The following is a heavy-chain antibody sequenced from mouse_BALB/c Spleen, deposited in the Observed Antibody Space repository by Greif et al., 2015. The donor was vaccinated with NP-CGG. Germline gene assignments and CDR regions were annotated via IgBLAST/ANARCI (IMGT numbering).Heavy chain of an antibody. CDR1: GYTFTEYT. Sequence: VKLMESGAELVKPGASVKLSCKASGYTFTEYTIHWVKQRSGQGLEWIGWFHPGSGSIKYNEKFKDKATLTADKSSSTVYMELSRLTSEDPAVYFCARHEDRGYPAWFAYWGQGTLVTVSA. CDR2: FHPGSGSI. CDR3: ARHEDRGYPAWFAY. J-gene: IGHJ3*01. D-gene: IGHD2-2*01. V-gene: IGHV1-62-2*01.